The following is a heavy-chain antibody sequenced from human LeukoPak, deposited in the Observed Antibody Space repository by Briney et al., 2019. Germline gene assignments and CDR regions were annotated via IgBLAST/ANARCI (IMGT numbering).Heavy chain of an antibody. CDR1: GYTFTGYY. CDR2: INPNSGGT. D-gene: IGHD3-22*01. V-gene: IGHV1-2*02. J-gene: IGHJ4*02. Sequence: GASVKVSCKASGYTFTGYYMHWVRQAPGQGLEWMGWINPNSGGTNYAQKFQGRVTMTRDTSISTAYMELSRLRSDDTAVYYCARDPPDSQYDSSGYSVDYWGQGTLVTVSS. CDR3: ARDPPDSQYDSSGYSVDY.